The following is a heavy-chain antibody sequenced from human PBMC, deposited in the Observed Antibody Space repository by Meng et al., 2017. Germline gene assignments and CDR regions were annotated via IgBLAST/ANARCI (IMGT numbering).Heavy chain of an antibody. CDR3: ARDGDDSGWPQSIDY. V-gene: IGHV3-9*01. Sequence: SLKISCAASGFTFDDYAMHWVRQAPGKGLGWVSGISWYSGSTGYADSVKGRFTISRDNAKNSLYLQMTSLRAEDTALYYCARDGDDSGWPQSIDYWGQGTLVTVSS. D-gene: IGHD6-19*01. CDR1: GFTFDDYA. J-gene: IGHJ4*02. CDR2: ISWYSGST.